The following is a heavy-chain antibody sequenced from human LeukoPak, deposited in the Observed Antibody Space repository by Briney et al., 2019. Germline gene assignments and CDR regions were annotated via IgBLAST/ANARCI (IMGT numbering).Heavy chain of an antibody. J-gene: IGHJ4*02. Sequence: GGSLRLSCAASGFTFSSYAMNWVRQAPGKGLEWISSISGSGDNTYYADSVKGRFTISRDNSKNTLYLQMNSLRAEDTAVYYCAKEQGSSGYYFDYWGQGTLVTVSS. V-gene: IGHV3-23*01. CDR1: GFTFSSYA. CDR3: AKEQGSSGYYFDY. D-gene: IGHD3-22*01. CDR2: ISGSGDNT.